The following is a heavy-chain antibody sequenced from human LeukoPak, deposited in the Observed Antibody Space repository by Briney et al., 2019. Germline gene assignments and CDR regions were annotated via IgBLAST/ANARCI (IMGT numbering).Heavy chain of an antibody. J-gene: IGHJ4*02. D-gene: IGHD3-22*01. V-gene: IGHV1-2*02. CDR3: ARGSDVYDSSGYGNDY. CDR1: GYTFTGYY. Sequence: VASVTVSCKASGYTFTGYYMHWVRQAPGQGLEWMGWINPNSGGTNYAQKFQGRVTMTRDTSISTAYMELSRLRSDDTAVYYCARGSDVYDSSGYGNDYWGQGTLVTVSS. CDR2: INPNSGGT.